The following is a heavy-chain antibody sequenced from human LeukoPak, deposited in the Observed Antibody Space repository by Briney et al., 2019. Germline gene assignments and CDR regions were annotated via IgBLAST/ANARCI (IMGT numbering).Heavy chain of an antibody. CDR3: ARDGYSGNDGL. D-gene: IGHD5-12*01. J-gene: IGHJ4*02. CDR2: ISSSSLYI. CDR1: GFTLSSYS. V-gene: IGHV3-21*01. Sequence: GGSLRLSCAVSGFTLSSYSMKWVRQAPGKGLEWVSSISSSSLYIYYGDSVKGRFTISRDNAKHSVYLQMNRLRAEDTAVYYCARDGYSGNDGLWGQGTLVTVSS.